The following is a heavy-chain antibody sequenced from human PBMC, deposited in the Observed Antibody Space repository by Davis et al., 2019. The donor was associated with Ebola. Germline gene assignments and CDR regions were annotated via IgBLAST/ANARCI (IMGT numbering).Heavy chain of an antibody. Sequence: SETLSLTCAVYGGSFSGYYWTWIRRPPGKGLEWIGEVDHSGSTNYNPSLKSRVTISVDRSKNQFSLKLSSVTAADTAVYYCARGSYYYYYGMDVWGQGTTVTVSS. J-gene: IGHJ6*02. CDR2: VDHSGST. V-gene: IGHV4-34*01. CDR1: GGSFSGYY. CDR3: ARGSYYYYYGMDV.